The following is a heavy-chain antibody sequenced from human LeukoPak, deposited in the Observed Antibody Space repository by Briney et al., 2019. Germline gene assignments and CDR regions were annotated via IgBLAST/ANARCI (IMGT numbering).Heavy chain of an antibody. Sequence: PSQTLSLTCTVSGGSISSGGYYWSWIRQPPGKGLEWIGYIYYSGSTYYNPSLKSRVTISVDTSKNQFSLKLSSVTAADTAVYYCARALVTYYYDSSGYSGLFAYWGQGTLVTVSS. CDR2: IYYSGST. CDR1: GGSISSGGYY. J-gene: IGHJ4*02. CDR3: ARALVTYYYDSSGYSGLFAY. D-gene: IGHD3-22*01. V-gene: IGHV4-30-4*08.